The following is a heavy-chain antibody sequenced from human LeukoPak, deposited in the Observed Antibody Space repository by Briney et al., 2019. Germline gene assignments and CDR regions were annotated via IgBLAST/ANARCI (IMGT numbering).Heavy chain of an antibody. J-gene: IGHJ4*02. CDR2: ISGSSSYI. Sequence: PGGSLRLSCAASGFTFSTYNMNWVRQAPGKGLEWVSSISGSSSYIYYADSVKGRFSISRDNAKNSLYLHMNTLRADDTAVYYCAKDGGTHFDHWGQGTLVTVSS. D-gene: IGHD1-26*01. CDR3: AKDGGTHFDH. V-gene: IGHV3-21*01. CDR1: GFTFSTYN.